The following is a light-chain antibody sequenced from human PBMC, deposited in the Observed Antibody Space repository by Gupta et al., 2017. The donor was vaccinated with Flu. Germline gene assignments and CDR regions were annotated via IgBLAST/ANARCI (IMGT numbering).Light chain of an antibody. CDR2: EVN. J-gene: IGLJ2*01. Sequence: SALTQPASVSGSPGQSITISCTGTSSDIGSYNLVSWYQQHPVKAPKLVIYEVNKRPSGVTNRFSGSTSGNTASLTISGLLAEDEADYYCCSYAGSSTFGFGGGTKLTVL. CDR3: CSYAGSSTFG. V-gene: IGLV2-23*02. CDR1: SSDIGSYNL.